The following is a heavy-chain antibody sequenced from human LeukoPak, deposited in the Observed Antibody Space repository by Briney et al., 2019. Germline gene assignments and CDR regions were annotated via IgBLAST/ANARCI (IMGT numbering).Heavy chain of an antibody. D-gene: IGHD2-2*01. CDR3: ATNIVVPAAPPAFDI. CDR2: IIPIFGTA. J-gene: IGHJ3*02. V-gene: IGHV1-69*06. Sequence: ASVKVSCKASGGTFSSYAISWVRQAPGQGLEWMGGIIPIFGTANYAQKFQGRVTITADKSTSTAYMELSSLRSEDTAVYYCATNIVVPAAPPAFDIWAKGQWSPSLQ. CDR1: GGTFSSYA.